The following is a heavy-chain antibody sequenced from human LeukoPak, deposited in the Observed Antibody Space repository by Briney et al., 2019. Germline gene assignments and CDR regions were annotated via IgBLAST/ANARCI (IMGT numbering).Heavy chain of an antibody. CDR2: INPNSGGT. V-gene: IGHV1-2*02. CDR1: GYTFTGYY. Sequence: ALVKVSCKASGYTFTGYYMHWVRQAPGQGLEWMGWINPNSGGTNYAQKFQGRVTMTRDTSISTAYMELSRLRSDDTAVYYCARDWGDHTLGDYWGQGTLVTVSS. CDR3: ARDWGDHTLGDY. J-gene: IGHJ4*02. D-gene: IGHD2-21*02.